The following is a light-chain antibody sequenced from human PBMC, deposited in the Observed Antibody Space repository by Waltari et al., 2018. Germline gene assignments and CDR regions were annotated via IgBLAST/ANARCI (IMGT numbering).Light chain of an antibody. CDR2: RDN. CDR3: QVWDSSTAV. Sequence: SYDLTQPLSVSVALGQTARITCGGNNIGGKNVHGYQQKPGQAPLLVIYRDNNRPSRIPERFSGSNSENTATLTISRAQAADEADYYCQVWDSSTAVFGGGTQLTVL. CDR1: NIGGKN. V-gene: IGLV3-9*01. J-gene: IGLJ7*01.